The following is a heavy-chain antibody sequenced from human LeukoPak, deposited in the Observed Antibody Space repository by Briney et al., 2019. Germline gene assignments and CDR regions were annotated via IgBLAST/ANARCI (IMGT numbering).Heavy chain of an antibody. CDR2: ISYDGSNK. Sequence: GGSLRLSCAASGFTFSSYGMHWVRQAPGKGLEWVAVISYDGSNKYYADSVKGRFTISRDNSKNTLYLQMNSLRAEDTAVYYCASQGNYIYGYIYWGQGTLVTVSS. CDR3: ASQGNYIYGYIY. J-gene: IGHJ4*02. CDR1: GFTFSSYG. V-gene: IGHV3-30*03. D-gene: IGHD5-18*01.